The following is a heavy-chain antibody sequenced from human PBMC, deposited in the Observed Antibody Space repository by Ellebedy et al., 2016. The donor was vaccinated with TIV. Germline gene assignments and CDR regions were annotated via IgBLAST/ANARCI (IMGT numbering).Heavy chain of an antibody. Sequence: GESLKISXAASGFSLSNSFMSWFRQAPGKGLEWVSTLTADGRSTYFADSVKGRFTISRDNSKNTVHLQMNSLRSEDTAVYYCRPGHYSDAWGQGTLVTVSS. V-gene: IGHV3-23*01. CDR1: GFSLSNSF. J-gene: IGHJ4*02. CDR3: RPGHYSDA. CDR2: LTADGRST.